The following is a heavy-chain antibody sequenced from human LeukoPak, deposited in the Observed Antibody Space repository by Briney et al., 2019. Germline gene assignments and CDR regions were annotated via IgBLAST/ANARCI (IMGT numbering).Heavy chain of an antibody. V-gene: IGHV1-2*06. D-gene: IGHD6-13*01. CDR3: ASVPGGVGAAAY. CDR1: GYTFTGYY. Sequence: ASVKVSCQASGYTFTGYYMHWVRQAPGQGLEWMGRINPNSGGTNYAQKFQGRVTMTRDTSISTAYMELSRLRSDDTAVYYCASVPGGVGAAAYWGQGTLVTVSS. J-gene: IGHJ4*02. CDR2: INPNSGGT.